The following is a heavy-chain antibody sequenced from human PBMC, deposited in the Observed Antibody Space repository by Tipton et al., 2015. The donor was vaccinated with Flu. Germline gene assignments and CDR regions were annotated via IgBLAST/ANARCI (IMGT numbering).Heavy chain of an antibody. J-gene: IGHJ3*02. D-gene: IGHD6-13*01. CDR2: ISRSGSAI. Sequence: SLRLSCAASGFTFSSFEMNWVRQAPGKGLEWVSYISRSGSAIYYADSVKGRFTISRDKAKNSLYLQMNSLRAEDTAVYYCARGRTIADPNAFDIWGQGTMVTVSS. CDR1: GFTFSSFE. CDR3: ARGRTIADPNAFDI. V-gene: IGHV3-48*03.